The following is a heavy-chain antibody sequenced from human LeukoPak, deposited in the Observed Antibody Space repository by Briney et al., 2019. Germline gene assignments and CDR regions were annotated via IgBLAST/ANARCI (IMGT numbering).Heavy chain of an antibody. V-gene: IGHV4-34*01. D-gene: IGHD6-19*01. Sequence: SETLSLTCAVYGGSLSGYYWSWIRQPPGKGLEWIGEINHSGSTNYNPSLKSRVTISVDTSKNQFSLKLSSVTAADTAVYYCARHRHSSGWYTFGLFAFDIWGKGTMVTVSS. CDR1: GGSLSGYY. J-gene: IGHJ3*02. CDR2: INHSGST. CDR3: ARHRHSSGWYTFGLFAFDI.